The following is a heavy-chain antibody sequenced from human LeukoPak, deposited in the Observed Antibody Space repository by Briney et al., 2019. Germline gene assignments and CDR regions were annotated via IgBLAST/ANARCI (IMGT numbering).Heavy chain of an antibody. CDR2: ISHDGTEK. CDR3: ARAQPPSSIVAAFPDY. CDR1: GFTFSSYG. J-gene: IGHJ4*02. Sequence: GGSLRLSCAVSGFTFSSYGMNWVRQAPGEGLEWVTGISHDGTEKYYADSVKGRFTISRDNAKNTLYLQMNSLRTGDTAMYYCARAQPPSSIVAAFPDYWGQGTLVTVSS. V-gene: IGHV3-30*03. D-gene: IGHD6-13*01.